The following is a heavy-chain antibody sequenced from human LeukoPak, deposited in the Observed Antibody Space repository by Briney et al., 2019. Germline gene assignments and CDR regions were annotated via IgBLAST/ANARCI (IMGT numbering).Heavy chain of an antibody. J-gene: IGHJ4*02. V-gene: IGHV3-23*01. D-gene: IGHD6-13*01. CDR2: ISDSGGST. CDR1: GITLSNYG. Sequence: PGGSLRLSCAVSGITLSNYGMSWVRQAPGKGLEWVAGISDSGGSTKYADSVKGRFTIARDNRKNTLYLQMNSLRAEDTAVYYCAKVGFGSSWDFDYWGQGTLVTVSS. CDR3: AKVGFGSSWDFDY.